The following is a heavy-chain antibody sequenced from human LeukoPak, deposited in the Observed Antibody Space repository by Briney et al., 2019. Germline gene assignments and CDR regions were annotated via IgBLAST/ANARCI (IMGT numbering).Heavy chain of an antibody. CDR3: ARDRGGSYSAIDY. J-gene: IGHJ4*02. CDR2: ISSSSSTI. Sequence: GGLRLSCAASGFTFSSYSMNWVRQAPGKGPEWVSFISSSSSTIYYADSVKGRFTISRDNAKNSLYLQMNSLRAEDTAVYYCARDRGGSYSAIDYWGQGTLVTVSS. D-gene: IGHD1-26*01. V-gene: IGHV3-48*04. CDR1: GFTFSSYS.